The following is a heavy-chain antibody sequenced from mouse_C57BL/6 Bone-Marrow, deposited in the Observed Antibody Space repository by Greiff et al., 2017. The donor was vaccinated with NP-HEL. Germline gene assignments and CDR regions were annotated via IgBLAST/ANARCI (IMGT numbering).Heavy chain of an antibody. CDR2: IYPGSGST. Sequence: QVQLQQSGAELVKPGASVKISCKASGYTFTSYWITWVKQRPGQGLEWIGDIYPGSGSTNYNEKFKSKATLTVDTSSSTAYMQLSSLTSEDSAVYYCARSDDGYPTFDYWGQGTTLTVSS. CDR3: ARSDDGYPTFDY. V-gene: IGHV1-55*01. J-gene: IGHJ2*01. D-gene: IGHD2-3*01. CDR1: GYTFTSYW.